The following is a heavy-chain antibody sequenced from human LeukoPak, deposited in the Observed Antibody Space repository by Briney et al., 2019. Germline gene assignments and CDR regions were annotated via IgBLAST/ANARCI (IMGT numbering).Heavy chain of an antibody. V-gene: IGHV3-7*01. CDR3: ARVGDFWSLDY. Sequence: PGGSLRLSCAASGFTFSSYWMSWVRQAPGKGLEWVANIKQDGSEKYYVDSVKGRFTISRDNAKNSLYLQMNSLRVEDTAVYYCARVGDFWSLDYWGQGTLVTVSS. J-gene: IGHJ4*02. D-gene: IGHD3-3*01. CDR2: IKQDGSEK. CDR1: GFTFSSYW.